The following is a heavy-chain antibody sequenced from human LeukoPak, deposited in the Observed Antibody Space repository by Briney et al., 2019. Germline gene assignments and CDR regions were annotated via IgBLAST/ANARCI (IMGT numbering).Heavy chain of an antibody. J-gene: IGHJ4*02. D-gene: IGHD6-13*01. CDR1: GFTFSSYA. CDR3: AKQGSSSWYYFDY. CDR2: ISGSGGST. Sequence: GGSLRLSCAASGFTFSSYAMSWVRQAPGKGLEWVSAISGSGGSTYYADSVKGRFTISGDNSKNTLYLQMNSLRAEDTAVYFCAKQGSSSWYYFDYWGQGTLVTVSS. V-gene: IGHV3-23*01.